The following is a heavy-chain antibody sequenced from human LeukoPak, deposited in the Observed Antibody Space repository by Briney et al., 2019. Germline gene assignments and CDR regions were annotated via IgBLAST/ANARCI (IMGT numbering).Heavy chain of an antibody. V-gene: IGHV3-49*04. CDR1: GFRFGGYA. D-gene: IGHD3-10*02. Sequence: PVGSLRLSCSGSGFRFGGYALSWVRQAPGKGLEWVGFIRIKALYGTSEYAASVEGRFAISRDDSNNIVYLQMNSLKTEDTAVYFCVRESVRDYYFDFWGQGTLVTVSS. CDR2: IRIKALYGTS. CDR3: VRESVRDYYFDF. J-gene: IGHJ4*02.